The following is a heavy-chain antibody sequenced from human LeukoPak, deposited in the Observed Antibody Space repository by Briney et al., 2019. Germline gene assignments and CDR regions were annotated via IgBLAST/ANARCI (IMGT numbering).Heavy chain of an antibody. J-gene: IGHJ4*02. Sequence: PGGSLRLSCAASGFTFNTYGMRWVRQAPSQGLEWVAAIWFDGSVKHYSDAVKGRFTISRDNSLNTLYLQMNSLRVEDTAIYYCAKDTGVQFLEPAFWGQGTLVTVSS. D-gene: IGHD3-3*01. CDR3: AKDTGVQFLEPAF. CDR1: GFTFNTYG. CDR2: IWFDGSVK. V-gene: IGHV3-33*06.